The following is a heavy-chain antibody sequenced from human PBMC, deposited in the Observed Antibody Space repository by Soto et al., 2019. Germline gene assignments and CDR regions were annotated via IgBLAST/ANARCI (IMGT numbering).Heavy chain of an antibody. V-gene: IGHV3-30-3*01. Sequence: QVQLVESGGGVVQPGRSLRLSCAASGFTFSSYAMHWVRQAPGKGLEWVAVISYDGSNKYYADSVKGRFTISRDNSKNTLYLLMYSLRAEDTAVYYCARDGVGGAVAGLGDYWAHGTLVTVSS. J-gene: IGHJ4*01. CDR1: GFTFSSYA. CDR3: ARDGVGGAVAGLGDY. CDR2: ISYDGSNK. D-gene: IGHD6-19*01.